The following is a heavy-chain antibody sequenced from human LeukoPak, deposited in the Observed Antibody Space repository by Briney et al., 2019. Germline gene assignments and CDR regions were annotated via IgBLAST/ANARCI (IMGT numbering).Heavy chain of an antibody. V-gene: IGHV1-8*03. CDR1: GYTFTGYY. CDR2: VNPRSGDA. CDR3: ARGVPLGYCTYGVCYPPYYFDY. D-gene: IGHD2-8*01. Sequence: ASVKVSCKASGYTFTGYYMHWVRQAPGQGLEWMGWVNPRSGDAGYLQKFQGRLTITRDSSIDTAYMDLSGLSSEDTAVYYCARGVPLGYCTYGVCYPPYYFDYWGQGTLVTASS. J-gene: IGHJ4*02.